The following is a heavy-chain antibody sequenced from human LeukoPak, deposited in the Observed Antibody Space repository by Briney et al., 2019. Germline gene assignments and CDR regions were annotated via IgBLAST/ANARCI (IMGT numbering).Heavy chain of an antibody. CDR2: ISYDGSNK. V-gene: IGHV3-30-3*01. CDR1: GFTFSSYA. D-gene: IGHD4-23*01. J-gene: IGHJ6*02. CDR3: ARALRGNSGYYGMDV. Sequence: GGSLRLSCAASGFTFSSYAMHWVRQAPGKGLEWVAVISYDGSNKYYADSVKGRFTISRDNSKNTLYLQMNSLRAEDTAVYYCARALRGNSGYYGMDVWGQGTTVTVSS.